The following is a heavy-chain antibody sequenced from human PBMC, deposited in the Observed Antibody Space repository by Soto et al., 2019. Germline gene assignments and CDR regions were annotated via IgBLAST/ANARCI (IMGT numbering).Heavy chain of an antibody. D-gene: IGHD3-22*01. CDR2: IDGSGGGT. CDR1: GFPFSTTD. V-gene: IGHV3-23*01. Sequence: GGSLRLSCAASGFPFSTTDMSWVRQAPGKGLEWVSTIDGSGGGTYYADFVKTRLTISKDTSKNQVVLTMTNMDPVDTATYYCARVPGYYDSSGFIGSDSWGQGTLVTVSS. CDR3: ARVPGYYDSSGFIGSDS. J-gene: IGHJ4*02.